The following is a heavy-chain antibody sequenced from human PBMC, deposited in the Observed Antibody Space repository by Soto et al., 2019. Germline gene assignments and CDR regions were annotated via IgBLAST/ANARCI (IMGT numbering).Heavy chain of an antibody. Sequence: QVQLVESGGGVVQPGTSLRVSCVGSGFTFRSYVIHWVRQAPGKGLEWVALTSYDGSDKYYGDSVRGRFTISRDNSRNTVDLQMDILRLGEAAINYCPWWWTTGGLDVWGQGTLVSVSS. V-gene: IGHV3-30*19. CDR1: GFTFRSYV. J-gene: IGHJ1*01. CDR3: PWWWTTGGLDV. D-gene: IGHD2-21*01. CDR2: TSYDGSDK.